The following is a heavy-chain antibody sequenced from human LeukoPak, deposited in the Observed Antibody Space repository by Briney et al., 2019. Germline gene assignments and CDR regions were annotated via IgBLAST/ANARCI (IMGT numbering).Heavy chain of an antibody. CDR2: IYYSGST. CDR3: ARTYYYDSSGYPTPFGY. Sequence: SETLSLTCTASGGSISSGGYYWSWIRQHPGKGLEWIGYIYYSGSTYYNPSLKSRVTISVDTSKNQFSLKLSSVTAADTAVYYCARTYYYDSSGYPTPFGYWGQGTLVTVSS. V-gene: IGHV4-31*03. CDR1: GGSISSGGYY. D-gene: IGHD3-22*01. J-gene: IGHJ4*02.